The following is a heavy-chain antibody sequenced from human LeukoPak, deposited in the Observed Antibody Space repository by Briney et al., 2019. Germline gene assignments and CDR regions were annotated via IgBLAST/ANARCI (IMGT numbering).Heavy chain of an antibody. J-gene: IGHJ4*02. Sequence: GGSLRLSCAASGFTVSSNYMSWVRQVPGKGLEWVSVIYSGGTISYADSVKGRFAISRDNSENTLYLQMNSLRVEDTAVYYCAREVGGGASGQWGQGTLVTVSS. D-gene: IGHD3-16*01. V-gene: IGHV3-66*01. CDR2: IYSGGTI. CDR3: AREVGGGASGQ. CDR1: GFTVSSNY.